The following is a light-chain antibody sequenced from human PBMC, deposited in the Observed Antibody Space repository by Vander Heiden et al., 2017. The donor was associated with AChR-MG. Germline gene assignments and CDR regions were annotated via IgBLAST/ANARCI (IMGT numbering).Light chain of an antibody. Sequence: QSALTQPASVSGSPGQSITIPCTGTSSDVGGYNYVSWYQQHPGKAPKLMIYDVSNRPSGVSNRFSGSKSGNTAPLTISGLQAEDEADYYCSSYTSSSTPLFGGGTKLTVL. V-gene: IGLV2-14*01. CDR2: DVS. CDR3: SSYTSSSTPL. J-gene: IGLJ2*01. CDR1: SSDVGGYNY.